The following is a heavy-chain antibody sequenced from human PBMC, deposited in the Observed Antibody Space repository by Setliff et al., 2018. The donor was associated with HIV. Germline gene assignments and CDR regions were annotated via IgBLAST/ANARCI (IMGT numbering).Heavy chain of an antibody. V-gene: IGHV1-8*01. CDR3: ARTRSGGSSVYYYYYMDV. CDR1: GYTSTSYD. CDR2: MNPDSGNT. D-gene: IGHD2-15*01. Sequence: ASVKVSCKASGYTSTSYDINWVRQATGQGLEWMGWMNPDSGNTGSAQNFQGRLTITWNTSISTAYMEQGSLGFDDTAVYFCARTRSGGSSVYYYYYMDVWGQGTAVTVSS. J-gene: IGHJ6*03.